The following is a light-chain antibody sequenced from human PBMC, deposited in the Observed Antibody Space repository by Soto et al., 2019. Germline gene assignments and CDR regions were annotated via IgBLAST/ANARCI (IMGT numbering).Light chain of an antibody. J-gene: IGKJ5*01. Sequence: ELVMTQSPTILSVSPVARATLSCRASQSVSSNLAWYQQKPGQAPRLLIYGVYTRAPGIPARFSGSGSGTEFTLTISSLQSEDFATYYCQQSYSTPITFGQGTRLEIK. V-gene: IGKV3D-15*01. CDR1: QSVSSN. CDR2: GVY. CDR3: QQSYSTPIT.